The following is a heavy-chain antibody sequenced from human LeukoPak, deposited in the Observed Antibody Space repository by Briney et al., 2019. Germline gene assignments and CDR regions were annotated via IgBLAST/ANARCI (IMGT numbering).Heavy chain of an antibody. J-gene: IGHJ6*04. D-gene: IGHD3-10*01. CDR1: GFTFSSYG. V-gene: IGHV3-33*01. CDR3: AREGQTYYYGSGSPTDYGMDV. CDR2: IWYDGSNK. Sequence: GRSLRLSCAASGFTFSSYGMHWVRQAPGKGREWVAVIWYDGSNKYYADSVKGRFTISRDNSKNTLYLQMNSLRAEDTAVYYCAREGQTYYYGSGSPTDYGMDVWGKGTTVTVSS.